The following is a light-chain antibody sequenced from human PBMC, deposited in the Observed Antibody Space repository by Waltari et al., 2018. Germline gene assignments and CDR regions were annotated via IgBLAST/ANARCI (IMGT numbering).Light chain of an antibody. CDR3: QQSYFSPHT. CDR2: AAC. V-gene: IGKV1-39*01. J-gene: IGKJ1*01. CDR1: QIISTS. Sequence: DIQMTQSPSSLSASIGDRVTITCRASQIISTSLNWYQQKAGQAPKLLIYAACSLQGGVPSRFSGSGSETDFTLTISGLQPEDCATYYCQQSYFSPHTFGQGTRVEI.